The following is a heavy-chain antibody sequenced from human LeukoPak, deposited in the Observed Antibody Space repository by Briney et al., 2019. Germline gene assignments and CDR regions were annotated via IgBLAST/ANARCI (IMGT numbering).Heavy chain of an antibody. Sequence: GRSLRLSCAASGFTFSSYGMHWVRQAPGKGLEWVAVIWYDGSNKYYADSVKGRFTISRDNSKNTLYLQMNSLRAEDTAVYYCARERDSSGSYFDYWGQGTLVAVSS. D-gene: IGHD3-22*01. CDR1: GFTFSSYG. CDR2: IWYDGSNK. CDR3: ARERDSSGSYFDY. V-gene: IGHV3-33*01. J-gene: IGHJ4*02.